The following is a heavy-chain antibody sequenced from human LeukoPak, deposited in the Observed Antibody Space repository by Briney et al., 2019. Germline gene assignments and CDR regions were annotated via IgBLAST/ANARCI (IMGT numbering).Heavy chain of an antibody. V-gene: IGHV5-51*01. CDR3: ARRLRPLLWFGELLGWSAFDI. CDR1: GYSFTSYW. CDR2: TYPGDSDT. D-gene: IGHD3-10*01. J-gene: IGHJ3*02. Sequence: GESLKISCKGSGYSFTSYWIGWVRQMPGKGLEWMGITYPGDSDTRYSPSFQGQVTISADKSISTAHLQWSSLKASDTAMYYCARRLRPLLWFGELLGWSAFDIWGQGTMVTVSS.